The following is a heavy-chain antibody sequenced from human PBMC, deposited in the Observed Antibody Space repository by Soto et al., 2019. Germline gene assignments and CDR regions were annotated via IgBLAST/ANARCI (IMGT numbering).Heavy chain of an antibody. CDR2: ISGSGDTA. Sequence: GGSLRLSCAASGFTFSTYAISWVRQAPGKGLEWVSIISGSGDTAYYADSVKGRFTVSRDNSKNTLDLQMNSLGAEDAAVYYCARGSSPVSSYYGVGVWGQGTSVTVSS. CDR3: ARGSSPVSSYYGVGV. V-gene: IGHV3-23*01. J-gene: IGHJ6*02. CDR1: GFTFSTYA.